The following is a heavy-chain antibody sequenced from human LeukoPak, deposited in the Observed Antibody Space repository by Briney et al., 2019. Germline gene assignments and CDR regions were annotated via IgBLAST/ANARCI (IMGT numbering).Heavy chain of an antibody. V-gene: IGHV4-39*07. D-gene: IGHD4-17*01. Sequence: PSETLSLTCTVSGGSISSSSYYWGWIRQPPGKGLEWIGSIYYSGSTYYNPSVKSRITISVDTSNNQFSLQLTSVTAAETAVYYCARSATVTTGYFDYWGQGALVTVSS. J-gene: IGHJ4*02. CDR1: GGSISSSSYY. CDR3: ARSATVTTGYFDY. CDR2: IYYSGST.